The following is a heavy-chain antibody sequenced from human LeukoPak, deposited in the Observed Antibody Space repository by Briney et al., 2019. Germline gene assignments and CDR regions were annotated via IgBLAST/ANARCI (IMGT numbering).Heavy chain of an antibody. D-gene: IGHD6-19*01. V-gene: IGHV1-18*01. CDR1: GYTFTSYG. J-gene: IGHJ4*02. CDR2: ISACNGNT. Sequence: GASVKVSCKASGYTFTSYGISWVRQAPGQGLEWMGWISACNGNTNYAQKLQGRVTMTTDTSTSTAYMELRSLRSDDTAVYYCARWYSSGWYEEYYFDYWGQGTLVTVSS. CDR3: ARWYSSGWYEEYYFDY.